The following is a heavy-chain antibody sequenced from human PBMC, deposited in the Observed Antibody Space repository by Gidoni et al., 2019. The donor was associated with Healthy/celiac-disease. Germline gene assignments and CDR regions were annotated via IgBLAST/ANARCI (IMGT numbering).Heavy chain of an antibody. CDR3: ARDRAWMVAVAGYFDY. Sequence: EVQLVESGGGLVKPGGSLRLSCAASGFTFSSYSMNWVRQAPGKGLEWVSSISSSSSYIYYADSVKGRFTISRDNAKNSLYLQMNSLRAEDTAVYYCARDRAWMVAVAGYFDYWGQGTLVTVSS. V-gene: IGHV3-21*01. CDR1: GFTFSSYS. CDR2: ISSSSSYI. D-gene: IGHD6-19*01. J-gene: IGHJ4*02.